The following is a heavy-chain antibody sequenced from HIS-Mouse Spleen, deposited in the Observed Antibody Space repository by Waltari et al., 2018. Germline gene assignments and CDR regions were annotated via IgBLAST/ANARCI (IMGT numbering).Heavy chain of an antibody. D-gene: IGHD7-27*01. CDR3: AARRQLGYYYYGMDV. J-gene: IGHJ6*02. Sequence: QVQLQQWGAGLLKPSETLSLTCAVYGGSFSGYYWSWIRQPPGKGLEWIGEINHSGSTNYTPSLKIRVTISVDTSKNQFSLKLSSVTAADTAVYYGAARRQLGYYYYGMDVWGQGTTVTVSS. CDR1: GGSFSGYY. V-gene: IGHV4-34*01. CDR2: INHSGST.